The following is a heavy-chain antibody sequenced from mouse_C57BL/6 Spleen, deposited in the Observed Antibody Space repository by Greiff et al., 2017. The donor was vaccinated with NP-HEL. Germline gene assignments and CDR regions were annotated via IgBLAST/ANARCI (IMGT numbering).Heavy chain of an antibody. D-gene: IGHD1-1*01. CDR3: ARYGSSYRYFDV. CDR1: GYTFTSYW. CDR2: IDPSDSET. V-gene: IGHV1-52*01. J-gene: IGHJ1*03. Sequence: QVQLKESGAELVRPGSSVKLSCKASGYTFTSYWMHWVKQRPIQGLEWIGNIDPSDSETHYNQKFKDKATLTVDKSSSTAYMQLSSLTSEDSAVYYCARYGSSYRYFDVWGTGTTVTVSS.